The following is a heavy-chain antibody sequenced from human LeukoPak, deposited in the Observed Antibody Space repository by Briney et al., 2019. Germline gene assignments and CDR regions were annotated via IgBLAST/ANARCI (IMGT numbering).Heavy chain of an antibody. J-gene: IGHJ4*02. D-gene: IGHD3-22*01. V-gene: IGHV3-21*01. CDR3: ARRMVVVAIDY. CDR1: GFTFSSYS. CDR2: ISSSSSYI. Sequence: GGSLRLSCAASGFTFSSYSMNWVRQAPGKGLEWVSAISSSSSYIYYADSVKGRFTISRDNAKNSLYLQMNSLRAEDTAVYYCARRMVVVAIDYWGQGTLVTVSS.